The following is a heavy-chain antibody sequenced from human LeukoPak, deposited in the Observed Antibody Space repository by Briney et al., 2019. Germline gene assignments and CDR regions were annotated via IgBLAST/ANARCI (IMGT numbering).Heavy chain of an antibody. Sequence: ASVKVSCKASGYTFTSYYMHWVRQAPGQGLEWMGIINPSGGSTSYAQKFQGRVTMTRDTSTSTVYMELSSLRSEDTAVYYCAREESIGRYQFLHEYWGQGTLVTVSS. D-gene: IGHD1-26*01. CDR1: GYTFTSYY. V-gene: IGHV1-46*01. CDR2: INPSGGST. J-gene: IGHJ4*02. CDR3: AREESIGRYQFLHEY.